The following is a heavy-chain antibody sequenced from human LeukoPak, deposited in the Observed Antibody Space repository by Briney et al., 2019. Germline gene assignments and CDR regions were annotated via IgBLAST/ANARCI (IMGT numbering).Heavy chain of an antibody. Sequence: SETLSLTCTVSGGSISSSSYYWGWIRQPPGKGPEWIGSIYYSGSTYYNPSLKSRVTISVDTSKNQFSLKLSSVTAADTAVYYCASFPFGPLSAWGQGTLVTVSS. CDR2: IYYSGST. CDR3: ASFPFGPLSA. CDR1: GGSISSSSYY. D-gene: IGHD3-10*01. V-gene: IGHV4-39*07. J-gene: IGHJ4*02.